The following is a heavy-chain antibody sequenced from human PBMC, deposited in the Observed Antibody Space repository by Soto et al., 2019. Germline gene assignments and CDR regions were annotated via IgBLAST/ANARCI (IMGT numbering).Heavy chain of an antibody. D-gene: IGHD3-3*01. Sequence: ASVKVSCKASGYTFTSYGISWVRQAPGQGLEWMGWISAYNGNTNYAQKLQGRVTMTTDTSTSTAYMELRSLRSDDTAVYYCARDSELRFLEWLSQNRNYFFDYWGQGTLVTVSS. J-gene: IGHJ4*02. CDR1: GYTFTSYG. CDR2: ISAYNGNT. V-gene: IGHV1-18*01. CDR3: ARDSELRFLEWLSQNRNYFFDY.